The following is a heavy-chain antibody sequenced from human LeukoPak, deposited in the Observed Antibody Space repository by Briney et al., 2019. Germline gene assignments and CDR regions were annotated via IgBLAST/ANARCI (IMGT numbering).Heavy chain of an antibody. V-gene: IGHV1-46*01. Sequence: ASVKVSCKASGYTFTSYYMHWVRQAPGQGLEWMGIINPSGGSTSYAQKFQGRVTMTRDTSTSTVYMELSSPRSEDTAVYYCARDLTVTPPDYYYGMDVWGQGTTVTVSS. CDR2: INPSGGST. D-gene: IGHD4-17*01. CDR3: ARDLTVTPPDYYYGMDV. J-gene: IGHJ6*02. CDR1: GYTFTSYY.